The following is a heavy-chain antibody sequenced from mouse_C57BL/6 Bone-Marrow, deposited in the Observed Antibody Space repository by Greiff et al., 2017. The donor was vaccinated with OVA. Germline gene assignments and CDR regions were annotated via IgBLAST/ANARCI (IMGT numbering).Heavy chain of an antibody. Sequence: EVQLQESGAELVRPGASVKLSCTASGFNIKDDYMHWVKQRPEQGLEWIGWIDPENGDTASASKFQGKATITADTSSNTAYLQLSSLTSEDTAVYYCTNYYGSSYDYWGQGTTLTVSS. CDR2: IDPENGDT. CDR3: TNYYGSSYDY. D-gene: IGHD1-1*01. V-gene: IGHV14-4*01. CDR1: GFNIKDDY. J-gene: IGHJ2*01.